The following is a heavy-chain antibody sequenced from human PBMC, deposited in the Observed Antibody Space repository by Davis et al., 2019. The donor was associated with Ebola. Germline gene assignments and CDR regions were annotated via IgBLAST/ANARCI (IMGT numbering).Heavy chain of an antibody. J-gene: IGHJ6*02. CDR1: GFTFSSYS. Sequence: GSLRLSCAASGFTFSSYSMNWVRQAPGKGLEWVSYISSSSSYTNYADSVKGRFIISRDNAKNSLYLQMNSLRAEDTAVYYCARDLPDPDFWSGEYTNYSYDMGVWGQGTTVTVSS. V-gene: IGHV3-21*05. D-gene: IGHD3-3*01. CDR2: ISSSSSYT. CDR3: ARDLPDPDFWSGEYTNYSYDMGV.